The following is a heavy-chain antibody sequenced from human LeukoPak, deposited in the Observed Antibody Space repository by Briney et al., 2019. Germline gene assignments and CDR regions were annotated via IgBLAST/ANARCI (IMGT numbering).Heavy chain of an antibody. CDR1: GFTFSNYA. Sequence: HSGGSLRLSCAASGFTFSNYAMNWVRQAPGKGLEWVSFISGSGGTTYDADSVKGRFTISRDNSKNTLYLQMNSLRAEDTAVYYCAKDRGGYSGSYLGAFDIWGQGTMVTVSS. CDR3: AKDRGGYSGSYLGAFDI. V-gene: IGHV3-23*01. J-gene: IGHJ3*02. D-gene: IGHD1-26*01. CDR2: ISGSGGTT.